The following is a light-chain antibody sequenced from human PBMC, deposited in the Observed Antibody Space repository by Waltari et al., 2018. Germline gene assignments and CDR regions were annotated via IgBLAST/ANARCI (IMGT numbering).Light chain of an antibody. CDR2: WAS. Sequence: DIVMTQSPNSRAVSLGERATIRCKSSQSILSSSNNRNFLSWYQQKPGQPPKLLIYWASTRESGVPDRFSGSGSGTDFTLTSSSLQAEDVAVYYCQQYYSDKTFGQGTKVEIK. CDR3: QQYYSDKT. J-gene: IGKJ1*01. V-gene: IGKV4-1*01. CDR1: QSILSSSNNRNF.